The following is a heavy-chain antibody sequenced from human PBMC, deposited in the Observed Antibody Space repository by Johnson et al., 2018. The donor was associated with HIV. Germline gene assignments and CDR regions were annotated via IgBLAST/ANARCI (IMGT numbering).Heavy chain of an antibody. CDR3: AKALNYYDSEEDAFDV. CDR1: GFTVSSNY. CDR2: MYSGGST. J-gene: IGHJ3*01. D-gene: IGHD3-22*01. V-gene: IGHV3-66*01. Sequence: VQLVESGGGLVQPGGSLRLSCAASGFTVSSNYMNWVRQTPGKGLEWVSVMYSGGSTYYADSVKVRFTISRDNSKNTLYLQMNSLRAEDTAVYYCAKALNYYDSEEDAFDVWGQGTMVTVSS.